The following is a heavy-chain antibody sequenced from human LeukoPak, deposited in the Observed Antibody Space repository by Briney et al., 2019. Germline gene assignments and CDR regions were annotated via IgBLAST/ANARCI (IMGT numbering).Heavy chain of an antibody. Sequence: GGSLRLSCAASGFTFSSYGMHWVRQAPGKGLEWVAFIRYDGSNKYYADSVKGRFTISRDNSKNTLYLQMNSLRAEDTAVYYCAKDEPHDDAFDIWGQGTMVTVSS. J-gene: IGHJ3*02. V-gene: IGHV3-30*02. CDR3: AKDEPHDDAFDI. CDR2: IRYDGSNK. CDR1: GFTFSSYG.